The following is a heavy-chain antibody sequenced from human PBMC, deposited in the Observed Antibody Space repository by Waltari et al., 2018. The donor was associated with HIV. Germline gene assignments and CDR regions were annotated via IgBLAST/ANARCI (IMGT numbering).Heavy chain of an antibody. CDR3: AKAPLRRSSVGGEGPSHFEY. J-gene: IGHJ4*02. D-gene: IGHD3-10*01. Sequence: EVQLLDSGGGWVQPGGSLRLSCAASGSTFGSFAIRWVGQAPGKGPEWVSGTSASGGTTYYADSVKGRFTISRDNSKNTLYLQMNRLRAEDTAVYYCAKAPLRRSSVGGEGPSHFEYWGQGTLVTVSS. CDR2: TSASGGTT. CDR1: GSTFGSFA. V-gene: IGHV3-23*01.